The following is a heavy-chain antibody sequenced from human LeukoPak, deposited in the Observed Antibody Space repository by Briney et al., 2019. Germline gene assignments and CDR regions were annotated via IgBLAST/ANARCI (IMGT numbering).Heavy chain of an antibody. CDR1: GGSISSYY. D-gene: IGHD4-17*01. CDR3: AATVTTPGSYYFDY. V-gene: IGHV4-4*07. Sequence: SETLSLTCTVSGGSISSYYWSWIRQPAGKGLEWIGRIYTSGSTNYNPSLKSRVTMSVDTSKNQFSLKLSSVTAADTAVYYCAATVTTPGSYYFDYWGQGTLVTVSS. J-gene: IGHJ4*02. CDR2: IYTSGST.